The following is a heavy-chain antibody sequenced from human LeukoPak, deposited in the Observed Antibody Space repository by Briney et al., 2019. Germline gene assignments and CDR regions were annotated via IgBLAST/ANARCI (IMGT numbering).Heavy chain of an antibody. CDR2: IIPIFGTA. Sequence: SVKVSCTASGGTFSSYAISWVRQAPGQGLEWMGGIIPIFGTANYAQKFQGRVTITADESTSTAYMELSSLRSEDTAVYYCARDGINGGNFDYWGQGTLVTVSS. D-gene: IGHD4-23*01. CDR1: GGTFSSYA. CDR3: ARDGINGGNFDY. J-gene: IGHJ4*02. V-gene: IGHV1-69*01.